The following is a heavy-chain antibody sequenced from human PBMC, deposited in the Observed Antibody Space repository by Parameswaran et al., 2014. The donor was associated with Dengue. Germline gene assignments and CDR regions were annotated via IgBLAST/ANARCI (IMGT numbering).Heavy chain of an antibody. D-gene: IGHD5-24*01. CDR3: AGLLSGGGYNVHWFDP. V-gene: IGHV3-66*04. CDR2: YYDDGT. Sequence: VRQGSREGAGVGRSYYYDDGTYYADSVKGRFIISRDISKNTLFLQMNSLSVEDTAVYYCAGLLSGGGYNVHWFDPWGQGTLVTVSS. J-gene: IGHJ5*02.